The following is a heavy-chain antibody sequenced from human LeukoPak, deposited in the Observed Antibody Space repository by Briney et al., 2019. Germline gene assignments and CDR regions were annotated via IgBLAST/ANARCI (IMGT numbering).Heavy chain of an antibody. J-gene: IGHJ4*02. Sequence: SVKVSCKASGGTFSSYAISWVRQAPGQGLEWMGRITPIFGTANYAQKFQGRVTITTDESTSTAYMELSSLRSEDTAVYYCARDSGHPSSFDYWGQGTLVTVSS. V-gene: IGHV1-69*05. D-gene: IGHD5-12*01. CDR1: GGTFSSYA. CDR2: ITPIFGTA. CDR3: ARDSGHPSSFDY.